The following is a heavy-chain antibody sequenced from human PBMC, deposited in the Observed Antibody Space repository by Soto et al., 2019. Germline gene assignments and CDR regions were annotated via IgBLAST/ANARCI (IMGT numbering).Heavy chain of an antibody. J-gene: IGHJ6*03. CDR1: GFTFSSYG. CDR3: ARDIPRNYYYYMDV. V-gene: IGHV3-33*01. Sequence: QLGGSLRLSCAASGFTFSSYGMHWVRQAPGKGLEWVAVIWYDGSNKYYADSVKGRFTISRDNSKNTLYLQMNSLRAEDTAVYYCARDIPRNYYYYMDVWGKGTTVTVSS. CDR2: IWYDGSNK. D-gene: IGHD2-2*02.